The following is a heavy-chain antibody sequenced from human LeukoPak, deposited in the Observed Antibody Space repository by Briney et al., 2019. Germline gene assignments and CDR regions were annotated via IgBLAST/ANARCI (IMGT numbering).Heavy chain of an antibody. D-gene: IGHD5-12*01. CDR2: INWNSDSI. Sequence: PGGSLRLSCAVSGFTFDDYAMHWVRQVPGKGLEWVSGINWNSDSIGYADSVKGRFTTSRDNAKNSLYLQMNSLRAEDTALYYCAINGGGDSGYGNFDYWSQGTLVTVSS. CDR1: GFTFDDYA. CDR3: AINGGGDSGYGNFDY. V-gene: IGHV3-9*01. J-gene: IGHJ4*02.